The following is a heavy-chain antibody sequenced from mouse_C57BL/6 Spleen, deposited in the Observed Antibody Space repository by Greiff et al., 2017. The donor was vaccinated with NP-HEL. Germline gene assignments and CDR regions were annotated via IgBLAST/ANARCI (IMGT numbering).Heavy chain of an antibody. CDR2: IYPRSGNT. CDR1: GYNFTTYG. V-gene: IGHV1-81*01. D-gene: IGHD2-4*01. Sequence: QVQLQQPGAELARPGASVKLSCKASGYNFTTYGISWVKQRTGQGLEWIGEIYPRSGNTYYNEKFKGKATLTADKSSSTAYMELRSLTAEDSAVYFCARDDYGPDYWGQGTTLTVSS. CDR3: ARDDYGPDY. J-gene: IGHJ2*01.